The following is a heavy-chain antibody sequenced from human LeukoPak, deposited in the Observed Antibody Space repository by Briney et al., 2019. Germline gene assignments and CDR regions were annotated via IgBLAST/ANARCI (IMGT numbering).Heavy chain of an antibody. CDR3: AKLPSVRGSGTLVFDY. Sequence: PGGSLRLSCAASGFTFSSYGMHWVRQAPGKGLEWGAVISYDGSNKYYADSVKGRFTISRDNSKNTLYLQMNSLRAEDTAVYYCAKLPSVRGSGTLVFDYWGQGTLVTVSS. CDR1: GFTFSSYG. D-gene: IGHD6-19*01. J-gene: IGHJ4*02. V-gene: IGHV3-30*18. CDR2: ISYDGSNK.